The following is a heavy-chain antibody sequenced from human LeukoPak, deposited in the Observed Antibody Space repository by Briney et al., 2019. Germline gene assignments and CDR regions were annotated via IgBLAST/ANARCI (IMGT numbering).Heavy chain of an antibody. CDR2: IYYSGST. V-gene: IGHV4-59*01. J-gene: IGHJ3*02. CDR1: GGSFSGYY. D-gene: IGHD7-27*01. CDR3: ARSLGMSAFDI. Sequence: PSETLSLICAVYGGSFSGYYWSWIRQPPGKGLGWIGYIYYSGSTNYNPSLKSRVTISVDTSKNQFSLKLSSVTAADTAVYYCARSLGMSAFDIWGQGTMVTVSS.